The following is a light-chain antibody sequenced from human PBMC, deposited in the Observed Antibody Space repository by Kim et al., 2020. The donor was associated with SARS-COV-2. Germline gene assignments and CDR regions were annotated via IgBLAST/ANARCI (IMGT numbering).Light chain of an antibody. V-gene: IGLV3-1*01. Sequence: SCELTQPPSVSVSPGQTASITCSGDKLGDKYACWYQQKPGQSPVLVIYQDSKRPSGIPERFSGSNSGNTATLTISGTQTMDEADYYCQAWDSGTAHVVFGGGTQLTVL. CDR2: QDS. CDR3: QAWDSGTAHVV. CDR1: KLGDKY. J-gene: IGLJ2*01.